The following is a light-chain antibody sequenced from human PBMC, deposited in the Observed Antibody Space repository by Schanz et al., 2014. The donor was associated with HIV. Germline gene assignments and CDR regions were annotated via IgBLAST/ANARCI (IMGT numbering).Light chain of an antibody. V-gene: IGKV3-20*01. CDR3: QQHGGSPET. J-gene: IGKJ1*01. Sequence: EIVMTQSPATLSVSPGERATLSCRASQSVSSNLAWYQQKPGQAPRLLIYGASTRATGIPDRFSGSGSGTDFTLTIIRLEPEDFAVYYCQQHGGSPETFGQGTKVEVK. CDR2: GAS. CDR1: QSVSSN.